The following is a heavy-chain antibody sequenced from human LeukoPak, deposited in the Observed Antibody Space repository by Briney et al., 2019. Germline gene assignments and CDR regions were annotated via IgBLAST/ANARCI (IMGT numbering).Heavy chain of an antibody. CDR1: GGSISSYY. V-gene: IGHV4-59*01. CDR2: IYYSGST. Sequence: SETLSLTCTVSGGSISSYYWSWIWQPPGKGLEWIGYIYYSGSTNYNPSLKSRVTISVDTSKNQFSLKLSSVTAADTAMYYCASLGGLRYFDWLFDYWGQGTLVTVSS. CDR3: ASLGGLRYFDWLFDY. D-gene: IGHD3-9*01. J-gene: IGHJ4*02.